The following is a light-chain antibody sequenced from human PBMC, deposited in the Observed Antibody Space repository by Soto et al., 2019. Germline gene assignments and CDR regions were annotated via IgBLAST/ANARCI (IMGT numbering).Light chain of an antibody. CDR3: CSYADTFGV. J-gene: IGLJ3*02. CDR1: SSDVGGYKL. Sequence: QSALTQPASVSGSPGQSITISCTGTSSDVGGYKLVSWYQQYPGKAPKLIIYEDTKRPSGVSNRFSGSKSGNTASLTISGLQAEDEADYHCCSYADTFGVFGGGTKPTVL. V-gene: IGLV2-23*01. CDR2: EDT.